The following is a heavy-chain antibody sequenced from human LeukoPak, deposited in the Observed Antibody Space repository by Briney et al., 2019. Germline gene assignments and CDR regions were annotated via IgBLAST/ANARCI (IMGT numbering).Heavy chain of an antibody. D-gene: IGHD3-10*01. CDR2: ISWNSGSI. V-gene: IGHV3-9*01. J-gene: IGHJ4*02. CDR3: AKDTRSVRGVKQFDY. Sequence: PGRSLRLSCAASGFTFDDYAMHWVRQAPGKGLEWVSGISWNSGSIGYADSVKGRFTISRDNAKNSLYLQMNSLRAEDTALYYCAKDTRSVRGVKQFDYWGQGTLVTVSS. CDR1: GFTFDDYA.